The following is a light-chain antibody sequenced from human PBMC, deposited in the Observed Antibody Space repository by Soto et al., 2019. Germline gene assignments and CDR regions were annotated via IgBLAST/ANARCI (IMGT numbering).Light chain of an antibody. CDR1: RSNIGTNT. CDR2: SNN. Sequence: QLVLTQPPSASGTPGQRVTISCSGSRSNIGTNTVNWYQHLPGTAPKLLIYSNNQRPSGVPDRFSGSKSGTSASLAISGLQSEDEADYYCATWNDSLNGVVFGGGTQLTVL. V-gene: IGLV1-44*01. CDR3: ATWNDSLNGVV. J-gene: IGLJ2*01.